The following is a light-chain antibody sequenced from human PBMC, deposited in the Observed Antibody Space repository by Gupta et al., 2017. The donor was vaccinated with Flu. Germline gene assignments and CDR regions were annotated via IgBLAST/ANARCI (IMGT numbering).Light chain of an antibody. CDR3: QQDSTSPLT. CDR2: KAS. Sequence: DIQMTQSPSTLSASVGDRVTITCQASQSISSWLAWYQQKPGKAPKILIQKASNLESGVPSRFNGSGSGTEFTLTISSLQPDDFAAYYCQQDSTSPLTFGGGTKVEIE. J-gene: IGKJ4*01. CDR1: QSISSW. V-gene: IGKV1-5*03.